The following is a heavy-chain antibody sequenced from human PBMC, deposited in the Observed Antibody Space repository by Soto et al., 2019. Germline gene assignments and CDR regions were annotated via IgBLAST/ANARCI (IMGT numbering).Heavy chain of an antibody. D-gene: IGHD2-21*02. CDR2: IYYSGST. CDR1: GGSISSGDYY. CDR3: ARLVTASYYYGMDV. J-gene: IGHJ6*02. V-gene: IGHV4-30-4*01. Sequence: SETLSLTCTVSGGSISSGDYYWSWIRQPPGKGLEWIGYIYYSGSTYYNPSLKSRVTISVDTSRNQFSLKLSSVTAADTAVYYCARLVTASYYYGMDVWGQGTTVTVSS.